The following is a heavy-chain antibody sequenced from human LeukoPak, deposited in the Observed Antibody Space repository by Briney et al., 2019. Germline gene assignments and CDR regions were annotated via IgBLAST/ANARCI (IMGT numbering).Heavy chain of an antibody. CDR1: GFTVSSNY. J-gene: IGHJ4*02. CDR3: ARASIAVAGPLDY. D-gene: IGHD6-19*01. Sequence: PGGSLRLSCAASGFTVSSNYMSWVRQAPGKGLEWVSVIYSGGSTYCADSVKGRFTISRDNSKNTLYLQMNSLRAEDTAVYYCARASIAVAGPLDYWGQGTLVTVSS. V-gene: IGHV3-53*01. CDR2: IYSGGST.